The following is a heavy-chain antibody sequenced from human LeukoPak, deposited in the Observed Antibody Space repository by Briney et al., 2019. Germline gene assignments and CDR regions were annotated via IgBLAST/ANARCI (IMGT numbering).Heavy chain of an antibody. D-gene: IGHD3-10*01. J-gene: IGHJ3*02. V-gene: IGHV4-59*01. CDR3: ARAPSARLLWFGESSAFDI. CDR2: IYYSGST. CDR1: GGSISSYY. Sequence: SETLSLTCTVSGGSISSYYWSWIRQPPGKGLEWIGYIYYSGSTNYNPSLKSRVTISVDTSKNQFSLKLSSVTAADTAVYYCARAPSARLLWFGESSAFDIWGQGTMVTVSS.